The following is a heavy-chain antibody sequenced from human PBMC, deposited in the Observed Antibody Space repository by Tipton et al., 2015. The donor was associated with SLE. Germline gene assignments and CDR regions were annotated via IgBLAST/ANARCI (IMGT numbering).Heavy chain of an antibody. CDR1: GGSISGYY. CDR3: ATSSHYDPEKAFDI. CDR2: IYYSGNT. J-gene: IGHJ3*02. Sequence: PGLVKPSETLSLTCTVSGGSISGYYWSWLRQPPGKGLEWIGYIYYSGNTNYNPSLKSRVTISVDTSKNQFSLKLSSVTTADTAVYYCATSSHYDPEKAFDIWGRGTMVTVSS. V-gene: IGHV4-59*01. D-gene: IGHD3-16*01.